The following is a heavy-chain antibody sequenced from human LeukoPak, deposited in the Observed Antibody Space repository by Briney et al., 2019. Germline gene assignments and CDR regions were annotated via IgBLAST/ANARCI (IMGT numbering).Heavy chain of an antibody. CDR1: GGSFSGYY. J-gene: IGHJ4*02. CDR2: INHSGST. D-gene: IGHD6-19*01. Sequence: SETLSLTCAVYGGSFSGYYWSWIRQPPGKGLEWIGEINHSGSTNYNPSLKSRVAISVDTSKNQFFLKLSSVTTADTAVYYCARGDGSAVAPDYWGQGTLVTVSS. CDR3: ARGDGSAVAPDY. V-gene: IGHV4-34*01.